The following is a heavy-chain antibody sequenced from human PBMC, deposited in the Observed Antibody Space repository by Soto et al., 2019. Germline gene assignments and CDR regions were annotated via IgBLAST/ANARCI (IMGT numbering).Heavy chain of an antibody. Sequence: QVQLQQWGAGLLKPSETLSLTCAVYGGSFSGYQWSWIRQTPGKGLEWIGEINDSGNINYNPSLKSRVTIFLDTPKKQISLKLSSVTAADTAGYYCARGLILWFGELSRRGGYFYYMDVWGKGTTVIVSS. J-gene: IGHJ6*03. V-gene: IGHV4-34*01. D-gene: IGHD3-10*01. CDR2: INDSGNI. CDR1: GGSFSGYQ. CDR3: ARGLILWFGELSRRGGYFYYMDV.